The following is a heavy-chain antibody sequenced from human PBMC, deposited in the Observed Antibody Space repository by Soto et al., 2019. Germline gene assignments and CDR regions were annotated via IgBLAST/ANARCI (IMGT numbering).Heavy chain of an antibody. D-gene: IGHD3-3*01. V-gene: IGHV3-33*01. J-gene: IGHJ6*02. CDR2: IWYDGSKK. CDR3: ARDASYYSLWRGYYPSRNGMDV. CDR1: GFTFSSFG. Sequence: QVQVVESGGGVVQPGRSLRLSCAASGFTFSSFGMHWVRQAPGKGLEWVSLIWYDGSKKSYGDSVKGRFTMSRDNSSKTVYLQINSLRADDTAVYYCARDASYYSLWRGYYPSRNGMDVWGQGTTVTVSS.